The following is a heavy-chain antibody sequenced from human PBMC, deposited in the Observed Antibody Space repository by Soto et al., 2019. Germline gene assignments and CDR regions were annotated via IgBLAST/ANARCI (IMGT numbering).Heavy chain of an antibody. J-gene: IGHJ4*02. V-gene: IGHV1-46*01. CDR2: INPSGGST. D-gene: IGHD3-22*01. CDR3: ARGGYYYDSSGYYYPGY. Sequence: GASVKVSCKASGYTFTSYYMHWVRQAPGQGLEWMGIINPSGGSTSYAQKFQGRVTMTRDTSTSTVYMELSSLRSEDTAVYYCARGGYYYDSSGYYYPGYWGQGTLVTVSS. CDR1: GYTFTSYY.